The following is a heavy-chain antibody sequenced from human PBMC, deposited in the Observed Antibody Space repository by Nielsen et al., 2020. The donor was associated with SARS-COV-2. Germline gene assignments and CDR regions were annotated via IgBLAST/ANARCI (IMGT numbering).Heavy chain of an antibody. J-gene: IGHJ6*02. V-gene: IGHV3-21*04. CDR1: GFTFSSYS. D-gene: IGHD3-3*01. CDR3: ARGAVDDFWSGYYWYYYYGMDV. Sequence: GESLKISCAASGFTFSSYSMNWVRQAPGKGLEWVSSISSSSSYIYYADSVKGRFTISRDNAKNSLYLQMNSLRAEDTAVYYCARGAVDDFWSGYYWYYYYGMDVWGQGTTVTVSS. CDR2: ISSSSSYI.